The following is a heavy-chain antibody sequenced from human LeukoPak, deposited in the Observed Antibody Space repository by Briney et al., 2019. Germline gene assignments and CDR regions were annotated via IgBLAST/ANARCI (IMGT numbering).Heavy chain of an antibody. V-gene: IGHV1-69*04. D-gene: IGHD5-12*01. CDR3: ASSIVATTYFDY. J-gene: IGHJ4*02. CDR2: IIPILGIA. CDR1: GGAFSSYA. Sequence: SVKVSCKASGGAFSSYAISWVRQAPGQGLECMGRIIPILGIANYARKFQGRVTITADKSTSTAYMELSSLRSEDTAVYYCASSIVATTYFDYWGQGTLVTVSS.